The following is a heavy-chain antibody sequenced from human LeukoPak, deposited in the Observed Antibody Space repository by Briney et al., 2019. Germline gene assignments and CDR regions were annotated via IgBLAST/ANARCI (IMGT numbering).Heavy chain of an antibody. CDR1: GFTFSSYA. CDR2: ISYDGSNK. Sequence: GGSLRLSCAASGFTFSSYAMHWVRQAPGKGLEWVAVISYDGSNKYYADSVKGRFTISRDNSKNTLYLQMNSLRAEDTAVYYCARGEYYYDPGAFDIWGQGTMVTVSS. J-gene: IGHJ3*02. V-gene: IGHV3-30-3*01. CDR3: ARGEYYYDPGAFDI. D-gene: IGHD3-22*01.